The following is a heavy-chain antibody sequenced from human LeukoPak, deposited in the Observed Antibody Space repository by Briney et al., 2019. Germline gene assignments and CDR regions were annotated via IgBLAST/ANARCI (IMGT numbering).Heavy chain of an antibody. D-gene: IGHD3-22*01. CDR2: IGGSDGST. CDR1: GFTFSTHA. V-gene: IGHV3-23*01. J-gene: IGHJ4*02. Sequence: PGRSLRLSCVASGFTFSTHAMSWVRLAPGKGLEWVSAIGGSDGSTYYADSVKGRFTISRDNSKDTLYLQMNSLRAEDTAVYYCAKRDSSGSYPYYFDCWGQGTLVTVSS. CDR3: AKRDSSGSYPYYFDC.